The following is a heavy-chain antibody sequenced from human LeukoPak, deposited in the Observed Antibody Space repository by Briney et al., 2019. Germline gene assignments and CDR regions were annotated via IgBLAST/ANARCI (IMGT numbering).Heavy chain of an antibody. CDR2: IKQDGSEK. J-gene: IGHJ4*02. CDR1: GFTFSSYW. D-gene: IGHD3-22*01. V-gene: IGHV3-7*01. CDR3: ARDLLDYYDSSGYPRY. Sequence: GGSLRLSCAASGFTFSSYWMSWVRQAPGKGLEWVANIKQDGSEKYYVDSVKGRFTIPRDNAKNSLYLQMNSLRAEDTAVYYCARDLLDYYDSSGYPRYGGQGTLVTVSS.